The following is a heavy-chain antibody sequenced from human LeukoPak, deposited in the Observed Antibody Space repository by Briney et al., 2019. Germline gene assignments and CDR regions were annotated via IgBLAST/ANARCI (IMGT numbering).Heavy chain of an antibody. Sequence: ETLSLTCTVSGGSISSYYWSWIRQPAGKGLEWIGRIYTSGSTNYNPSLKSRVTMSVDTSKNQFSLKLSSVTATDTAVYYCARDIFPAASNWSDPGAKETRVTVPS. V-gene: IGHV4-4*07. J-gene: IGHJ5*02. CDR1: GGSISSYY. CDR2: IYTSGST. CDR3: ARDIFPAASNWSDP. D-gene: IGHD2-2*01.